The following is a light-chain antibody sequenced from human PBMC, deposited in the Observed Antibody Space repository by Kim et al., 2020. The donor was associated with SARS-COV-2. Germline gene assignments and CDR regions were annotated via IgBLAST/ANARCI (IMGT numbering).Light chain of an antibody. Sequence: ASVGDRVTLTCRASQGISSYLAWYQQKPGKAPKLLIYAASTLQSGVPSSFSGSGSGTEFTLTISSLQPEDFATYYCQQLHTYPFTFGPGTKVDIK. CDR3: QQLHTYPFT. CDR2: AAS. V-gene: IGKV1-9*01. J-gene: IGKJ3*01. CDR1: QGISSY.